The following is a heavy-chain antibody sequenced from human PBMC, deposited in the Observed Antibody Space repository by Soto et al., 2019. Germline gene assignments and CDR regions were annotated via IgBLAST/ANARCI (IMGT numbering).Heavy chain of an antibody. CDR2: IYHSGST. V-gene: IGHV4-30-2*01. D-gene: IGHD3-22*01. CDR3: AWGHDCNYN. CDR1: GGSISSGGYS. J-gene: IGHJ4*02. Sequence: QLQLQESGAGLVKPSQTLSLTCAVSGGSISSGGYSWSWIRQPPGKGLEWIRYIYHSGSTYYNPSLKSRVTISIDRSKNQFPLKFASVAAADTAVYYCAWGHDCNYNWGQGTLVTVSS.